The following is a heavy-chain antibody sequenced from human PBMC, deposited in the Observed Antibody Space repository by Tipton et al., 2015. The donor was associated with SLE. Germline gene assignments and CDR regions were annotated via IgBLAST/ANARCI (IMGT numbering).Heavy chain of an antibody. CDR2: INPSGGST. Sequence: QSGAEVKKPGASVKVSCKASGYTFTSYYMHWVRQAPGQGLEWMGIINPSGGSTSYAQKFQGRVTMTTDTSTSTAYMELRSLRSDDTAVYYCAISDGGAVLYFDLWGRGTLVTVSS. V-gene: IGHV1-46*01. J-gene: IGHJ2*01. D-gene: IGHD6-19*01. CDR1: GYTFTSYY. CDR3: AISDGGAVLYFDL.